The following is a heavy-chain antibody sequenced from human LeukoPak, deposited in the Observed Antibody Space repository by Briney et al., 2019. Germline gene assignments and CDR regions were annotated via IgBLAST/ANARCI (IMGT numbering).Heavy chain of an antibody. J-gene: IGHJ6*03. V-gene: IGHV4-4*07. D-gene: IGHD2-2*02. CDR1: GGSISSYY. Sequence: SETLSLTRTVSGGSISSYYWSWIRQPAGKGLKWIGRIYTSGSTNYNPSLKSRVTMSVDTSKNQFSLKLSSVTAADTAVYYCARESCSSTSCYRTAYYYYYYMDVWGKGTTVTVSS. CDR2: IYTSGST. CDR3: ARESCSSTSCYRTAYYYYYYMDV.